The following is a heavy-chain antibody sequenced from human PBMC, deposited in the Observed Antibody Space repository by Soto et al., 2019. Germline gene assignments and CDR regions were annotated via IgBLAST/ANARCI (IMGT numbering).Heavy chain of an antibody. Sequence: GGSLRLSCAASGLTFSSYGMHWVRQPPGKGLEWVAVTSYDGSNKYYADSVKGRFTISRDNSQNTLYLQMNSLRPEDTAVYYCAKPHRRYNWNDFDYWGQGTLVTVSS. J-gene: IGHJ4*02. V-gene: IGHV3-30*18. CDR3: AKPHRRYNWNDFDY. CDR2: TSYDGSNK. D-gene: IGHD1-20*01. CDR1: GLTFSSYG.